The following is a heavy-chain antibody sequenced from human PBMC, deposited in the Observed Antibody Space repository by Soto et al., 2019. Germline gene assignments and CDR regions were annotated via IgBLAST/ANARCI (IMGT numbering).Heavy chain of an antibody. CDR2: IWYDGSNK. CDR3: ARDSGRTGTKYDDY. V-gene: IGHV3-33*01. J-gene: IGHJ4*02. Sequence: PGGSLRLSCAASGFTFSSYGMHWVRQAPGKGLEWVAVIWYDGSNKYYADSVKGRFTISRDISKNTLYLQMNSLRAEDTAVYYCARDSGRTGTKYDDYWGQGTLVTVSS. CDR1: GFTFSSYG. D-gene: IGHD1-1*01.